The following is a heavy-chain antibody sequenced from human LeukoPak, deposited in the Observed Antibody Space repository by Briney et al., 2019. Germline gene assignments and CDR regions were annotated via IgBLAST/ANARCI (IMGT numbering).Heavy chain of an antibody. D-gene: IGHD4-17*01. CDR3: ARKDRTVTPNYDMDV. V-gene: IGHV1-69*04. J-gene: IGHJ6*02. Sequence: SVTVSFKTSGYTFTKFAISWVRQAPGQGLEWMGRIIPILGIPNYAQNFQGRVTITADKSTSTAYMELSSLRSEDTAVYYCARKDRTVTPNYDMDVWGQGTTVTVSS. CDR1: GYTFTKFA. CDR2: IIPILGIP.